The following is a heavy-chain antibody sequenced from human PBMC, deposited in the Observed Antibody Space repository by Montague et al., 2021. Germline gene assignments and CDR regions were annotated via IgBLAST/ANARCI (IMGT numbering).Heavy chain of an antibody. V-gene: IGHV4-61*03. CDR3: ARVFTVPPNGPFDP. CDR2: IYYSGST. Sequence: SETLSLTCTVSGGSLSSGNHWWSWIRQPPGKRLERIGYIYYSGSTVYSPSFSTRVTLSVDTSKNHFSLRLRSVTTADTAVYYCARVFTVPPNGPFDPWGHGTLDTVSS. J-gene: IGHJ5*02. D-gene: IGHD4-17*01. CDR1: GGSLSSGNHW.